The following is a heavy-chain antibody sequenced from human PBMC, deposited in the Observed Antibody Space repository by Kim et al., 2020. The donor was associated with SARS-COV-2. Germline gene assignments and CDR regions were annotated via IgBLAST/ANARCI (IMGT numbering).Heavy chain of an antibody. CDR3: AKLAVAGPQLAVDI. V-gene: IGHV3-30*18. D-gene: IGHD6-19*01. J-gene: IGHJ3*02. CDR2: ISYDGSNK. CDR1: GFTFSSYG. Sequence: GGSLRLSCAASGFTFSSYGMHWVRQAPGKGLEWVSAISYDGSNKYYADSVKGRFTISRDNSKNTLYLQMNSLRAEDTAVYYCAKLAVAGPQLAVDIWGEGELVTVSS.